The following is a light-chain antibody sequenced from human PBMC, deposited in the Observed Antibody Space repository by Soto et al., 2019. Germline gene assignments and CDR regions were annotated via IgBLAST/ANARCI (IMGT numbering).Light chain of an antibody. V-gene: IGKV4-1*01. Sequence: DIVMTQSPDSLAVSLGERATINCMSSQSVLYSSNNKNYLARYQQRPGQPPKLLIYWASTRESGVPERFSGSGSGTHFTLTISSLQAEDVAVYYCQQYYSGPLYTFGQGTKLEIK. CDR3: QQYYSGPLYT. CDR1: QSVLYSSNNKNY. CDR2: WAS. J-gene: IGKJ2*01.